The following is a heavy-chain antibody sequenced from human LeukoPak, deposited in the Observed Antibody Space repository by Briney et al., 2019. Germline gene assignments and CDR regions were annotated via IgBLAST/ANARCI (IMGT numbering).Heavy chain of an antibody. CDR1: GFTFRNYW. J-gene: IGHJ1*01. V-gene: IGHV3-7*01. CDR3: AKLLRDVTIYDF. CDR2: INQRGSAI. D-gene: IGHD3/OR15-3a*01. Sequence: GGSLRLSCEASGFTFRNYWMSWVRQAPGKGLEWVASINQRGSAIFYVDSVRGRFSVSRDNAKNSLFLQMNSLRADDTAFYYCAKLLRDVTIYDFWGPGALVTVSS.